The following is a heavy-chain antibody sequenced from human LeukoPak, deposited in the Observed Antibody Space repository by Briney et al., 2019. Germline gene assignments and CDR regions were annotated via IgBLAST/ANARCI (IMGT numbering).Heavy chain of an antibody. CDR2: IDIDGTDT. D-gene: IGHD3-10*01. V-gene: IGHV3-74*01. J-gene: IGHJ4*02. CDR3: VRGMGVSMLYYFDY. CDR1: GFTFNSYW. Sequence: GESLRLSCGASGFTFNSYWFHWVRQAPGKGLVWVPRIDIDGTDTIYADSVKGRFAISRDNSKNTLYLQMNSLRVEDTAVYYCVRGMGVSMLYYFDYWGQGTLVTVSS.